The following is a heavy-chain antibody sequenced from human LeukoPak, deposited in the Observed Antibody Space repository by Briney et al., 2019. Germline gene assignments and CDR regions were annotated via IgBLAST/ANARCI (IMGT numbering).Heavy chain of an antibody. CDR1: GFTFSSYC. CDR2: ISSSSNYI. Sequence: PGGSLRLSCAASGFTFSSYCMNWVRQAPGKGLEWVSSISSSSNYIYYADSVKGRFTISRDNAKNSLYLQMNSLRAEDTAVYYCARVAVAGSFYYYYYMDVWGKGTTVTISS. CDR3: ARVAVAGSFYYYYYMDV. J-gene: IGHJ6*03. D-gene: IGHD6-19*01. V-gene: IGHV3-21*01.